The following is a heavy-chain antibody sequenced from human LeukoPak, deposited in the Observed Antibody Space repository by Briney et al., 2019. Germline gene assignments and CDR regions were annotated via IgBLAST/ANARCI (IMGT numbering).Heavy chain of an antibody. CDR2: IYSGGST. Sequence: RAGGSLRLSCAASGFTVSSNYMSWVRQAPGKGLEWVSVIYSGGSTYYADPVKGRFTISRDNSKNTLYLQMNSLRAEDTAVYYCAREELRVRGAYDYWGQGTLVTVSS. D-gene: IGHD3-10*01. V-gene: IGHV3-53*01. CDR3: AREELRVRGAYDY. CDR1: GFTVSSNY. J-gene: IGHJ4*02.